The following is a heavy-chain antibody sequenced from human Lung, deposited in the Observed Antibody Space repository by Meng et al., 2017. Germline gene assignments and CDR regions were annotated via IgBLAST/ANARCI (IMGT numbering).Heavy chain of an antibody. J-gene: IGHJ4*02. CDR1: CGSFSEYC. D-gene: IGHD4-11*01. Sequence: QGQSGDWAAGFLMHSATLCLTIDVVCGSFSEYCWSWIRQPPGKGLEWIGEINHSGSTNYKPSLESRATISVDTSQNNLSRKLSSVTAADSAVYYCARGPTTMAHDFDYWGQGTLVTVSS. V-gene: IGHV4-34*02. CDR2: INHSGST. CDR3: ARGPTTMAHDFDY.